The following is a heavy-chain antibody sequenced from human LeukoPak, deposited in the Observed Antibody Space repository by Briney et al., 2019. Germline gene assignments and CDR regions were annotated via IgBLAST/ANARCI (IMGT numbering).Heavy chain of an antibody. V-gene: IGHV1-69*04. D-gene: IGHD6-13*01. CDR3: ARELQYSSSWYGIDY. J-gene: IGHJ4*02. CDR1: GGTFSSYA. Sequence: SVKVSCKASGGTFSSYAISWVRQAPGQGLEWMGRIIPILGIANYAQKFQGRVTITADKSTSTAYMELSSLRSEDTAVYYCARELQYSSSWYGIDYWGQGTLVTVSS. CDR2: IIPILGIA.